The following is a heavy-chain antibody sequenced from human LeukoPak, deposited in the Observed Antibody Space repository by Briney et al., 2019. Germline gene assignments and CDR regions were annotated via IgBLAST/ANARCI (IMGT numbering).Heavy chain of an antibody. V-gene: IGHV3-21*01. CDR1: GFTFSSYS. J-gene: IGHJ4*02. CDR3: ARAPGIAAAGEDY. CDR2: ISSSSSYI. Sequence: GGSLRLSCAASGFTFSSYSMNWVRQAPGKGLEWVSSISSSSSYIYYADSVKGRFTISRDNAKNSLYLQMNSLRAEDTAVYYWARAPGIAAAGEDYWGQGTLVTVSS. D-gene: IGHD6-13*01.